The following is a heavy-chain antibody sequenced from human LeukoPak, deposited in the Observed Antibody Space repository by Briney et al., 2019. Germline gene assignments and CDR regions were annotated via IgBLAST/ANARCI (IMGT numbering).Heavy chain of an antibody. CDR2: IYYSGST. V-gene: IGHV4-61*01. CDR3: ARGTYYYDRPLDY. CDR1: GGSISSSSYY. Sequence: SETLSLTCTVSGGSISSSSYYWSWIRQPPGKGLEWIGYIYYSGSTNYNPSLKSRVTISVDTSKNQFSLKLSSVTAADTAVYYCARGTYYYDRPLDYWGQGTLVTVSS. J-gene: IGHJ4*02. D-gene: IGHD3-22*01.